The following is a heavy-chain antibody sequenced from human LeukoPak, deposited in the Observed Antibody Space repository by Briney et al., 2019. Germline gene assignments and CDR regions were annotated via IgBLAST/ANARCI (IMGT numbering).Heavy chain of an antibody. J-gene: IGHJ4*02. CDR1: GFSSSNYG. CDR2: IRYKGNDK. D-gene: IGHD1-7*01. Sequence: GGSLRLSCAASGFSSSNYGMHWVRQAPGKGLEWVAFIRYKGNDKYYADSVKGRFTISRDNSKNTLYLQMNNLRAEDTAVYYCAKDRACGQWNCQGSDYWGQGTLVTVSS. V-gene: IGHV3-30*02. CDR3: AKDRACGQWNCQGSDY.